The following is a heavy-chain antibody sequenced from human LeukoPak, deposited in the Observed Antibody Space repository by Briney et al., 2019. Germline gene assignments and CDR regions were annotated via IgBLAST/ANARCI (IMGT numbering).Heavy chain of an antibody. V-gene: IGHV4-39*07. CDR2: IYYSGST. J-gene: IGHJ5*02. D-gene: IGHD2-15*01. CDR3: ARDRVIFGSREFDP. Sequence: SETLSLTYTVSGGSISSSSYYWGWIRQPPGKGLEWIGSIYYSGSTYYNPSLKSRVTISVDTSKNQFSLKLSSVTAADTAVYYCARDRVIFGSREFDPWGQGTLVTVSS. CDR1: GGSISSSSYY.